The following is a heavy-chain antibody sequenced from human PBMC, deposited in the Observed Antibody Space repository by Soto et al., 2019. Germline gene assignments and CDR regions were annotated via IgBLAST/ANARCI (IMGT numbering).Heavy chain of an antibody. Sequence: EVQLLESGGGLVQPGGSLRLSCAASGFTFSNYAMSWVRQAPGKGLECVSVISASGGSTYHADSVKGRFTISRDNSKNTLYLQMNSLGAEETAVYYCAKDSGRPGSGYTSSLEWFDPWGQGTLVTVSS. D-gene: IGHD6-13*01. J-gene: IGHJ5*02. CDR2: ISASGGST. V-gene: IGHV3-23*01. CDR1: GFTFSNYA. CDR3: AKDSGRPGSGYTSSLEWFDP.